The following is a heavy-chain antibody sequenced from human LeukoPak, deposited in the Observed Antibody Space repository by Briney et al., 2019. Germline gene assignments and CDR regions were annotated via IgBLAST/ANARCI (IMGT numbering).Heavy chain of an antibody. CDR1: GFTFSSYG. J-gene: IGHJ6*03. D-gene: IGHD4-17*01. CDR2: ISGSGGST. Sequence: PGGSLRLSCAASGFTFSSYGMSWVRQAPGKGREWVSAISGSGGSTYYADSVKGRFTISRDNSKNTLYLQMNSLRAEDTAVYYCTTVTTPPYYYYYYLDVWGKGITVPISS. V-gene: IGHV3-23*01. CDR3: TTVTTPPYYYYYYLDV.